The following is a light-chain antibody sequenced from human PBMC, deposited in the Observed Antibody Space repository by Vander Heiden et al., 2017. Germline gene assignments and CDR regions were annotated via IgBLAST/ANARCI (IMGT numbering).Light chain of an antibody. J-gene: IGKJ2*01. Sequence: EIVLTQSPGILSLSLGERATLSCRASQSVSSSYLAWYQQKPGQAPRLLIYGASSRATGIPDRFSGSGSGTDFTLTISRLEPEDFAVYYCQQYGSSPMYTFGQGTKLEIK. CDR3: QQYGSSPMYT. CDR1: QSVSSSY. CDR2: GAS. V-gene: IGKV3-20*01.